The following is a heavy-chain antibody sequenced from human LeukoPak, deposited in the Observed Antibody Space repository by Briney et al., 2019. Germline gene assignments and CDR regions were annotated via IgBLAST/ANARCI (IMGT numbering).Heavy chain of an antibody. Sequence: GGSLRLSCAASGFIFSKYAMSWVRQAPGKGLEWVSSISGSGGSTYYADSVKGRFTISRDNSKNTLHLQMNSLRAEDTAVYYCAKDHQGGFGELLIVVGAFDIWGQGTMVTVSS. CDR1: GFIFSKYA. CDR3: AKDHQGGFGELLIVVGAFDI. D-gene: IGHD3-10*01. J-gene: IGHJ3*02. CDR2: ISGSGGST. V-gene: IGHV3-23*01.